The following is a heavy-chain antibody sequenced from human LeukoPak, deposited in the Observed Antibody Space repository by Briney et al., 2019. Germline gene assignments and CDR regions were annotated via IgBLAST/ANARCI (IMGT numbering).Heavy chain of an antibody. CDR1: GYTFTTYD. V-gene: IGHV1-8*01. J-gene: IGHJ5*02. Sequence: ASVKVSFKASGYTFTTYDINWVRQATGQGLEWMGWMNPNSGNTGYAQKFQGRVTMTRNTSISAAYMELSSLRSEDTAVYYCARRSGATRREFDPWGQGALVTVSS. CDR3: ARRSGATRREFDP. D-gene: IGHD1-26*01. CDR2: MNPNSGNT.